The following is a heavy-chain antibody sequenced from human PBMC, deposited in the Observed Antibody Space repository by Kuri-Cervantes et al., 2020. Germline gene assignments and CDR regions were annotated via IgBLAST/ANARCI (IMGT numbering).Heavy chain of an antibody. CDR3: ARANYIWGSYVD. V-gene: IGHV4-4*02. CDR2: INHSGST. CDR1: GGSISSSNW. J-gene: IGHJ4*02. D-gene: IGHD3-16*01. Sequence: SETLSLTCAVSGGSISSSNWWSWVRQPPGKGLEWIGEINHSGSTNYNPSLKSRVTISVDTSKNQFSLKLSSVTAADTAVYYCARANYIWGSYVDWGQGTLVTVSS.